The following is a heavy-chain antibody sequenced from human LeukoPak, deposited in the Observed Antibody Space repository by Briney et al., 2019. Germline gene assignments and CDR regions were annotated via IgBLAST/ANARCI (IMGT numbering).Heavy chain of an antibody. CDR3: ARALERRPGNRGFDY. D-gene: IGHD3-16*01. CDR2: IIPILNEV. Sequence: ASVKVSCKVSGGAFSSYAISWVRQAPGQGLEWMGRIIPILNEVNYVQNFQGRLTFTADTSTTTAYMELRSLRAEDTAVYYCARALERRPGNRGFDYWGQGTLVTVSS. J-gene: IGHJ4*02. CDR1: GGAFSSYA. V-gene: IGHV1-69*04.